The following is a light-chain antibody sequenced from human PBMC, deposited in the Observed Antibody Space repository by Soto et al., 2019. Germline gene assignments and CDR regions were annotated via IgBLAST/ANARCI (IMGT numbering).Light chain of an antibody. CDR3: GTWDTSLSAGV. CDR1: GSDVGAYKY. J-gene: IGLJ3*02. Sequence: QSALTQPRSVSGSPGQSVTISCTGTGSDVGAYKYVSWYQQNPGKAPKLLICDDNKRPSGIPDRFSGSKYGTSATLDITGLQTGDEADYYCGTWDTSLSAGVFGGGTKLTVL. V-gene: IGLV1-51*01. CDR2: DDN.